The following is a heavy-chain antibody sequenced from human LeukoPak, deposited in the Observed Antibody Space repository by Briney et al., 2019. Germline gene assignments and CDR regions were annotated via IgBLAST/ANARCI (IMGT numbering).Heavy chain of an antibody. CDR2: ISGSGGST. D-gene: IGHD3-22*01. CDR1: GFTFSSYG. CDR3: AKHYYDSSGYKPAAFDI. V-gene: IGHV3-23*01. Sequence: GGTLRLSCAASGFTFSSYGMSWVRQAPGKGLEWVSGISGSGGSTYYADSVKGRFTISRDNSKNTLYLQMNSLRAEDTAVYYCAKHYYDSSGYKPAAFDIWGQGTMVTVSS. J-gene: IGHJ3*02.